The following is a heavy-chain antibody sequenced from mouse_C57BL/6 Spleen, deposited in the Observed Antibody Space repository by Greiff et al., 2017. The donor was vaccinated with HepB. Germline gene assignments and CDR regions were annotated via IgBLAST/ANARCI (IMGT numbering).Heavy chain of an antibody. CDR2: IDPENGDT. J-gene: IGHJ2*01. CDR3: TFSPSRGY. CDR1: GFNIKDDY. D-gene: IGHD3-1*01. Sequence: SGAELVRPGASVKLSCTASGFNIKDDYMHWVKQRPEQGLEWIGWIDPENGDTEYASKFQGKATITADTSSNTAYLQLSSLTSEDTAVYYCTFSPSRGYWGQGTTLTVSS. V-gene: IGHV14-4*01.